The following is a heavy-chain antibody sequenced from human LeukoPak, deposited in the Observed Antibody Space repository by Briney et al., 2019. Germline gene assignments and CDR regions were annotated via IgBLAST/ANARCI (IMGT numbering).Heavy chain of an antibody. CDR2: ISSSSSYI. CDR1: GFTSSSYS. J-gene: IGHJ4*02. CDR3: ARAHNAGYSYGYLHY. V-gene: IGHV3-21*01. Sequence: PGGSLRLSCAASGFTSSSYSMNWVRQAPGKGLEWVSSISSSSSYIYYADSVKGRFTISRDNAKNSLYLQMNSLRAEDTAVYYCARAHNAGYSYGYLHYWGQGTLVTVSS. D-gene: IGHD5-18*01.